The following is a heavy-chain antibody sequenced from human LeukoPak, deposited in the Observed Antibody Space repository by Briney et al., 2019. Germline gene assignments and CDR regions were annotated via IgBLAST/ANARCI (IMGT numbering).Heavy chain of an antibody. CDR1: GGTFSSYA. Sequence: SVKVSCKASGGTFSSYAISWVRQAPGQGLEWMGGIIPIFGTANYAQKFQGRVTITTDESTSTAYMELSSLRSEDTAVYYCARVGYSSSSPPNYYYYYMDVWGKGTTVTVSS. CDR3: ARVGYSSSSPPNYYYYYMDV. CDR2: IIPIFGTA. J-gene: IGHJ6*03. V-gene: IGHV1-69*05. D-gene: IGHD6-6*01.